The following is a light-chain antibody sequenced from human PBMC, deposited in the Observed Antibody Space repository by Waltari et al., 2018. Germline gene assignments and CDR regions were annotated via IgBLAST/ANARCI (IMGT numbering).Light chain of an antibody. CDR2: KAN. J-gene: IGLJ3*02. V-gene: IGLV8-61*01. CDR3: ALYMGSGIWV. Sequence: QTVVTHEPSLSVSPGRPVTLTCALSSVSLSTTSYATWYQQTPGQAPRTLVYKANARSSGVPDRFSGSILGNTAALTITGAQADDESDYYCALYMGSGIWVFGGGTRLTVL. CDR1: SVSLSTTSY.